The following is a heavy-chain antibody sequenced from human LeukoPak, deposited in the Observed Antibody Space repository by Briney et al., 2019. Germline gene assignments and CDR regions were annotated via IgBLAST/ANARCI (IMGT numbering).Heavy chain of an antibody. CDR2: ISGSGGST. CDR3: ARPSSPHYYYYGMDV. V-gene: IGHV3-23*01. CDR1: GFTFSSYA. J-gene: IGHJ6*02. D-gene: IGHD1-26*01. Sequence: PGGSLRLSCAASGFTFSSYAMSWVRQAPGKGLEWVSAISGSGGSTYYGDSVKGRFTISRDNSKNTLYLQMNSLRAEDTALYYCARPSSPHYYYYGMDVWGQGTTVTVSS.